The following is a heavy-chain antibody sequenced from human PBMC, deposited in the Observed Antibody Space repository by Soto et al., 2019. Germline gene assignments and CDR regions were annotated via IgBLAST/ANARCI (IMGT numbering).Heavy chain of an antibody. CDR1: GYTFTSYG. D-gene: IGHD5-12*01. J-gene: IGHJ4*02. V-gene: IGHV1-18*01. CDR3: ARDCLSCGYGYSDF. Sequence: ASVKVSCKASGYTFTSYGISWVRQAPGQGLEWMGWISAYNGNTNYAQKLQGRVTMTTDTSTSTAYMELRSLRSDDTAVYYCARDCLSCGYGYSDFWGQGALVTVSS. CDR2: ISAYNGNT.